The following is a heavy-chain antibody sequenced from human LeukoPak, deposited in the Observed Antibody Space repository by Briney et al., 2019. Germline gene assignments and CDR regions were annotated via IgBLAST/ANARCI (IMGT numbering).Heavy chain of an antibody. D-gene: IGHD3-10*01. CDR2: ISGSGGST. CDR3: ARDDRGLGSGPPHDY. Sequence: GGSLRLSCAASGFTFSSYAMSWVRQAPGKGLEWVSAISGSGGSTYYAGSVKGRFTISRDNSKNTLYLQMNSLRAEDTAVYYCARDDRGLGSGPPHDYWGQGTLVTVSS. V-gene: IGHV3-23*01. CDR1: GFTFSSYA. J-gene: IGHJ4*02.